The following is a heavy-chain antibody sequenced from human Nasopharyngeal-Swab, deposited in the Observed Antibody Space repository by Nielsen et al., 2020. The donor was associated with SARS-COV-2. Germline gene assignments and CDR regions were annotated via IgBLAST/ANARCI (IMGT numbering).Heavy chain of an antibody. V-gene: IGHV5-10-1*01. CDR2: IDPSDSYS. CDR3: ARRSFYYGSGTVRGMDV. J-gene: IGHJ6*02. CDR1: GYSFSSYW. D-gene: IGHD3-10*01. Sequence: GESLKISCKGSGYSFSSYWISWVRQMPGKGLEWMGIIDPSDSYSNYSPSFQGHVTISVDKSLSTAFLQWSSLKASDTAVYYCARRSFYYGSGTVRGMDVWCQGTTVTVSS.